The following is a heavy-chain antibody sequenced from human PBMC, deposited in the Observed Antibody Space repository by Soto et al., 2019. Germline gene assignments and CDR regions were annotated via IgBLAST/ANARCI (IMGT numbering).Heavy chain of an antibody. CDR1: GFTVSSNY. D-gene: IGHD1-1*01. Sequence: PGGSLRLSCAASGFTVSSNYMSWVRQAPGTGLEWVSVIYSGGSTYYADSVKGRFSISRDNSKNTLYLQMNSLRAEDTAVYYCARLYKDYYYYMDVWGKGTTVTVSS. CDR2: IYSGGST. V-gene: IGHV3-66*04. J-gene: IGHJ6*03. CDR3: ARLYKDYYYYMDV.